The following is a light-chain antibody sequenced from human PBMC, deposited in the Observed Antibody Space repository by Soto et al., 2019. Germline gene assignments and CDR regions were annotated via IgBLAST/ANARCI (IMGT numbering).Light chain of an antibody. V-gene: IGKV3-20*01. CDR3: QQYGSSGT. CDR1: QSISSNY. CDR2: GAS. Sequence: EVVLTQSPGTLSLSPGERATLFCRAGQSISSNYLAWYQQKPGQAPRLLIYGASNRATGIPDRFSGSGSGTDFTLTISRLEPEDFAVYYCQQYGSSGTFGQGTKVDIK. J-gene: IGKJ1*01.